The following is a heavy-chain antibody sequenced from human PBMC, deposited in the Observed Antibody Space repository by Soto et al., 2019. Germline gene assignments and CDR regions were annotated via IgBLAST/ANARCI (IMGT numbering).Heavy chain of an antibody. D-gene: IGHD1-1*01. V-gene: IGHV1-18*04. J-gene: IGHJ4*02. Sequence: GASVKASCKAPGYTITGYGIGWGRQAPGQGLEWMGWISAYNGNTNYAQKLQGRVTMTTDTSTSTAYMELRSLRSDDTAVYYCARGTRIPYYFVYCCQGPLVTVST. CDR2: ISAYNGNT. CDR1: GYTITGYG. CDR3: ARGTRIPYYFVY.